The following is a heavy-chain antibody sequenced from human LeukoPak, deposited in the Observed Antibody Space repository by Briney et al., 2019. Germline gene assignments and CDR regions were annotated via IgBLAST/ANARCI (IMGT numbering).Heavy chain of an antibody. J-gene: IGHJ4*02. V-gene: IGHV4-39*07. CDR3: ARGRGWWFQEDY. CDR2: ISYSGST. CDR1: GASITSNFYY. Sequence: SETLSPTCTVSGASITSNFYYWGWIRQPPGKGLEWIGSISYSGSTFYNPSLESRIIISVDTSKSQFSLKLSSVTAADTAVYYCARGRGWWFQEDYWGQGTLVTVSS. D-gene: IGHD2-15*01.